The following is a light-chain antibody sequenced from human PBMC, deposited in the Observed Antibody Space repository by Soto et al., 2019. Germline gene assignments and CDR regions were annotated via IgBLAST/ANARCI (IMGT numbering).Light chain of an antibody. CDR1: QGISSY. CDR3: QQYYTWPRGT. CDR2: AAS. Sequence: AIRMTQSPSSLSASTGDRVTITCRASQGISSYLAWYQQKPGKAPKLLIYAASTLQSGVPSRFSGSGSGTDFTLTISCLQSEDLGVYYCQQYYTWPRGTFGQGTKVEI. V-gene: IGKV1-8*01. J-gene: IGKJ1*01.